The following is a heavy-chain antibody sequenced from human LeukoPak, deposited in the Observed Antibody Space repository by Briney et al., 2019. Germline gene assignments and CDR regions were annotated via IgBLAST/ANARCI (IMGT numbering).Heavy chain of an antibody. V-gene: IGHV1-2*02. J-gene: IGHJ6*03. D-gene: IGHD3-10*01. CDR3: ARDLRGVGGSGSYPYYYYMDV. Sequence: ASVKVSCKASGYTFTGYFMFWVRQAPGQGLEWMGWINPNSGGTNYAQKFQGRVTMTSDTSISTAYMELSSLRSEDTAVYYCARDLRGVGGSGSYPYYYYMDVWGKGTTVTVSS. CDR2: INPNSGGT. CDR1: GYTFTGYF.